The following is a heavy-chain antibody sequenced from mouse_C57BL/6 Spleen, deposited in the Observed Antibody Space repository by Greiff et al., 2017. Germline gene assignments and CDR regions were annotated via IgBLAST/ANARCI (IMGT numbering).Heavy chain of an antibody. CDR2: ISNGGGST. CDR1: GFTFSDYY. Sequence: EVKLQESGGGLVQPGGSLKLSCAAYGFTFSDYYMYWVRQTPEKRLEWVAYISNGGGSTYYPDTVKGRFTISRDNAKNTLYLQMSRLKSEDTAMYYCARQDNYYAMDYWGQGTSVTVSS. CDR3: ARQDNYYAMDY. V-gene: IGHV5-12*01. J-gene: IGHJ4*01.